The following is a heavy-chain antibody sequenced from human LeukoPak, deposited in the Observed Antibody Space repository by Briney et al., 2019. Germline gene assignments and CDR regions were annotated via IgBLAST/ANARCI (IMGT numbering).Heavy chain of an antibody. V-gene: IGHV3-11*04. Sequence: GGSPRLSCAASGFTFSDYYMSWIRQAPGKGLEWVSYISSSGSTIYYADSVKGRFTISRDNSKNTLYLQMNSLRAEDTAVYYCAKDGYYDSSGYYQPDYWGQGTLVTVSS. D-gene: IGHD3-22*01. CDR3: AKDGYYDSSGYYQPDY. CDR1: GFTFSDYY. J-gene: IGHJ4*02. CDR2: ISSSGSTI.